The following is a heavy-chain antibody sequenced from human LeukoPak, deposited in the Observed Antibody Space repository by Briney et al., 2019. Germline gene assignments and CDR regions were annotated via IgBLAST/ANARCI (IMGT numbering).Heavy chain of an antibody. V-gene: IGHV1-18*01. J-gene: IGHJ4*02. Sequence: SVKVSCKASGYTFTSYGISWVRQAPGQGLEWMGWISAYNGNTNYAQKLQGRVTMTTDTSTSTAYMELRSLRSDDTAVYYCARDLPPSYYYDSTTLDYWGQGTLVTVSS. CDR1: GYTFTSYG. CDR3: ARDLPPSYYYDSTTLDY. D-gene: IGHD3-22*01. CDR2: ISAYNGNT.